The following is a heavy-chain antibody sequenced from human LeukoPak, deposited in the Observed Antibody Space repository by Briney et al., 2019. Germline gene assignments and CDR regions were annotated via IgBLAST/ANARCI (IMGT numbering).Heavy chain of an antibody. D-gene: IGHD5-12*01. CDR2: IYYSGST. V-gene: IGHV4-59*01. Sequence: SETLSLTCTVSGGSISSYYWSWIRQPPGKGLEWIGYIYYSGSTNYNPSLKSRVTISVDTSKNQFSLNLSSVTAADTAVYYCARGRAYRGYDFGCCGQGTLVTVSS. CDR1: GGSISSYY. J-gene: IGHJ4*02. CDR3: ARGRAYRGYDFGC.